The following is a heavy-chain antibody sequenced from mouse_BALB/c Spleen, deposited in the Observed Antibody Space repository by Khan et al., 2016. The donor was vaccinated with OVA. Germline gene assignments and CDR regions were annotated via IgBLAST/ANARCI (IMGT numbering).Heavy chain of an antibody. D-gene: IGHD1-1*02. Sequence: QVQLKESGPGLVQPSQSLSITCTVSGFSLTNYGVHWVRQSPGKGLEWLGMIWSGGITDYNATFISRLTISKENSRSQVFFKMNSLQASDTAIYYWARNRNGYFDYWGQGTTLTVSS. J-gene: IGHJ2*01. V-gene: IGHV2-2*02. CDR3: ARNRNGYFDY. CDR1: GFSLTNYG. CDR2: IWSGGIT.